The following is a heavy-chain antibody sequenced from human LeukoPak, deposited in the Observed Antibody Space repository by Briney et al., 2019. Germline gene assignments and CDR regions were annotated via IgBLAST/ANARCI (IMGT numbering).Heavy chain of an antibody. D-gene: IGHD3-10*01. CDR1: GYTFTSYD. V-gene: IGHV1-8*01. CDR2: MNPNSGNT. Sequence: ASVKVSCKASGYTFTSYDINWVRQATGQGLEWMGWMNPNSGNTGYAQKFQGRVTMTRNTSISTAYMELSSLRSEDTAVYYCARALATGRYRLFYGSGRNFDYWGQGTLVTVSS. CDR3: ARALATGRYRLFYGSGRNFDY. J-gene: IGHJ4*02.